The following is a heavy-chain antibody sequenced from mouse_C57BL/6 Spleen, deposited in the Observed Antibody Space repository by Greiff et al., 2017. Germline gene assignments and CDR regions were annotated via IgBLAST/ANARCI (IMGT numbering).Heavy chain of an antibody. J-gene: IGHJ2*01. V-gene: IGHV1-64*01. CDR1: GYTFTSYW. CDR2: IHPNSGST. CDR3: ARGPPSDYGSSSYYFDY. Sequence: QVQLQQPGAELVKPGASVKLSCKASGYTFTSYWMHWVKQRPGQGLEWIGMIHPNSGSTNYNEKFKSKATLTVDKSSSTAYMQLSSLTSEDSAVYYGARGPPSDYGSSSYYFDYWGQGTTLTVSS. D-gene: IGHD1-1*01.